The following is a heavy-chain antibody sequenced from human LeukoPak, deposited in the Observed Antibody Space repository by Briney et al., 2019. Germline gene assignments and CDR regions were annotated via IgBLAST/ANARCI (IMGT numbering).Heavy chain of an antibody. CDR2: IYTSGST. CDR1: GGSISSGSYY. J-gene: IGHJ4*02. D-gene: IGHD3-22*01. V-gene: IGHV4-61*02. Sequence: PSETLSLTCPVSGGSISSGSYYWSWIRQPAGKGLEWIGRIYTSGSTHYNPSLKSRVTISVDTSKNQFSLKLSSVTAADTAVYYCARGTYYYDSSGRNPRLDYWGQGTLVTVSP. CDR3: ARGTYYYDSSGRNPRLDY.